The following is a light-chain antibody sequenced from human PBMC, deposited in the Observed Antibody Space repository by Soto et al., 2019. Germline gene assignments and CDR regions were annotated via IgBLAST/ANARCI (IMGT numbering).Light chain of an antibody. J-gene: IGKJ4*01. CDR2: SAS. CDR1: EGINSY. Sequence: IQLTQSPSSLSASVGDRVTITCRASEGINSYLAWYQQKPGKAPKLLIYSASTLQPGVPSTFSGSGSGTDFTLTITSLQPEDFATYYCQKCKVAPFTFGGGTKVEIK. CDR3: QKCKVAPFT. V-gene: IGKV1-9*01.